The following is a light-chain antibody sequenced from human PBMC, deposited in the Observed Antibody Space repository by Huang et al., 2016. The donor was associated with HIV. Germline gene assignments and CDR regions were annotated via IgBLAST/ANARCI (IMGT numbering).Light chain of an antibody. J-gene: IGKJ2*01. CDR1: QSFSRW. CDR3: QQYNLYSFT. CDR2: EAS. V-gene: IGKV1-5*03. Sequence: IQLTQSPSTLSASVGDRVTITCRASQSFSRWLAWYQQKPGKAPQLLIYEASSLASGGPSRFSGSGSETEFTLTISTLQPDDSATYYCQQYNLYSFTFGQGTKLEIK.